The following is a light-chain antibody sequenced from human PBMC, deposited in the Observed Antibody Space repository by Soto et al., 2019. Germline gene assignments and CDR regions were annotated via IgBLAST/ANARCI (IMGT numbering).Light chain of an antibody. CDR3: QHFKSFPIT. Sequence: AIQLTQSPSSLSASVGDRVTITCRASQGISTLLAWYQQKPGKAPKVLIYESSLLQSGVPSRFSGSGSGTDFTLTISSLQPEDFVTYYCQHFKSFPITFGQGTRLEIK. J-gene: IGKJ5*01. CDR2: ESS. CDR1: QGISTL. V-gene: IGKV1-13*02.